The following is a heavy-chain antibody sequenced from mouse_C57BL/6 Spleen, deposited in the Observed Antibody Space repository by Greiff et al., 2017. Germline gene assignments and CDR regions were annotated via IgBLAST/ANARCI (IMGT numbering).Heavy chain of an antibody. Sequence: QVQLQQSGAELVKPGASVKISCKASGYAFSSYWMNWVKQRPGKGLEWIGQIYPGDGDTNYNGKFKGKATLTADKSSRTAYMQLSSLTSEDSAVYFCASLDYYGSSYYAMDYWGQGTSVTVSS. CDR1: GYAFSSYW. V-gene: IGHV1-80*01. CDR2: IYPGDGDT. J-gene: IGHJ4*01. D-gene: IGHD1-1*01. CDR3: ASLDYYGSSYYAMDY.